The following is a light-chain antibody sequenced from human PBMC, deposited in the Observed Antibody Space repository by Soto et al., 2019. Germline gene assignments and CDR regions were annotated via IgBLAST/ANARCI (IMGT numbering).Light chain of an antibody. J-gene: IGKJ4*01. Sequence: EIVLTQAPGTLSLSPGERATLSCRASQSVSTNHLAWYQHKPGQAPRLLIYGASSRATGIPDRFSGSGSGTDFTLTISRLEPEDFAVYYCQQYGGSPRTFGGGTKVDIK. CDR3: QQYGGSPRT. CDR2: GAS. V-gene: IGKV3-20*01. CDR1: QSVSTNH.